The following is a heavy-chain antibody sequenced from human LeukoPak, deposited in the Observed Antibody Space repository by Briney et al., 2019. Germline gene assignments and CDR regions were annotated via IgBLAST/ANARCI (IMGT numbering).Heavy chain of an antibody. CDR1: GYTFTGYY. D-gene: IGHD5-18*01. J-gene: IGHJ4*02. Sequence: ASVKVSCKASGYTFTGYYMHWVRQAPGQGLEWMGWINPNSGGTNYAQKFQGRVTMTRDTSISTAYMELSRLRSDDTAVHYCARGLPYSYGYYFDYWSQGTLVTVSS. V-gene: IGHV1-2*02. CDR2: INPNSGGT. CDR3: ARGLPYSYGYYFDY.